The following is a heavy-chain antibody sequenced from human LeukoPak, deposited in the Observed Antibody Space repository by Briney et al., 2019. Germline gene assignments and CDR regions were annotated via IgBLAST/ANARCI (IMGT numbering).Heavy chain of an antibody. V-gene: IGHV3-48*02. CDR2: ISSSSSTI. CDR3: ARVSYGSGSYPHDY. D-gene: IGHD3-10*01. CDR1: GFTFSSYS. Sequence: GGSLRLSCAASGFTFSSYSMNWVRQAPGKGLEWVSYISSSSSTIYYADSVKGRFTISRDNAKNSLYLQMNSLRDEDTAVYYCARVSYGSGSYPHDYWGQGTLVTVSS. J-gene: IGHJ4*02.